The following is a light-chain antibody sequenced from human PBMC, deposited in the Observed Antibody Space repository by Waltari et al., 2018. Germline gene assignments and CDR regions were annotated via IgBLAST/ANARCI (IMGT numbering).Light chain of an antibody. CDR2: WAS. V-gene: IGKV4-1*01. CDR1: LSVLYSSNDKDY. CDR3: QQHYSTPPT. Sequence: DIVMTQSPDSLAVSLGERATIDCKSSLSVLYSSNDKDYVAWYQQKPGQPPKLLIYWASTRESGVPDLFSGSGSGTDFTLTISRLQAEDVAVYYCQQHYSTPPTFGQGTKLEIK. J-gene: IGKJ2*01.